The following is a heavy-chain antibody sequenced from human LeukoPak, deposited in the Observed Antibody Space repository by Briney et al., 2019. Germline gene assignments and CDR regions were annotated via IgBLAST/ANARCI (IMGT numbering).Heavy chain of an antibody. D-gene: IGHD6-6*01. CDR2: IDPGDSDT. J-gene: IGHJ6*03. Sequence: GESLNISCKGSGYTFIKYWIGWVRQMPGKGLEWMGVIDPGDSDTKYSPSFQGHATISVEKSINTAYLQWSSLKASDTAMYYCARVVPSPLGNYFHYIDVWGQGTTVTVSS. V-gene: IGHV5-51*01. CDR3: ARVVPSPLGNYFHYIDV. CDR1: GYTFIKYW.